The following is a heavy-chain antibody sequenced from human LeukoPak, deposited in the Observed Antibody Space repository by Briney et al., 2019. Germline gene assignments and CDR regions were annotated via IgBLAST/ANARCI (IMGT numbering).Heavy chain of an antibody. D-gene: IGHD2-15*01. J-gene: IGHJ5*02. V-gene: IGHV3-23*01. CDR2: ISASGGST. CDR3: AREVVHLGGNWFDP. Sequence: PGGSLRLSCAASGFTFSSSAMSWVRQVPGKGLEWVSGISASGGSTYYADSVKGRFTISRDNSKNTLYLQMNSLRAEDTAVYYCAREVVHLGGNWFDPWGQGTLVTVSS. CDR1: GFTFSSSA.